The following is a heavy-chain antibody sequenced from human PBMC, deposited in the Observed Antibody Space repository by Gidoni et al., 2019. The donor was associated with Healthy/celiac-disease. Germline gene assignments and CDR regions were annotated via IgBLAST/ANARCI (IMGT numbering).Heavy chain of an antibody. CDR3: ARAREYYFDY. CDR2: TRNKANSYTT. CDR1: GFTFSDHY. J-gene: IGHJ4*02. Sequence: EVQLVESGGGLVQPGGSLRLSCAASGFTFSDHYMDWVRQAPGKGLEWVGRTRNKANSYTTEYAASVKGRFTISRDDSKNSLYLQMNSLKTEDTAVYYCARAREYYFDYWGQGTLVTVSS. V-gene: IGHV3-72*01. D-gene: IGHD3-10*01.